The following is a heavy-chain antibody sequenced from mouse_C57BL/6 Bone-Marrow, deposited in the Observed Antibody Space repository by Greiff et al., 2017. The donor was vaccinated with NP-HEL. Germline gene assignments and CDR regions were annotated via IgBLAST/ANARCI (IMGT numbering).Heavy chain of an antibody. Sequence: EVQLVESGPSLVRPSQTLSLTCTVTGFSINSDCYWIWIRQFPGNKLEYIGYTFYSGITYYNPSLERRTYITRDTSKNQFSLKLSSVTTEDTATYYCARELLWYHYAMDYWGQGTSVTVSS. CDR3: ARELLWYHYAMDY. V-gene: IGHV3-3*01. J-gene: IGHJ4*01. CDR1: GFSINSDCY. CDR2: TFYSGIT. D-gene: IGHD2-1*01.